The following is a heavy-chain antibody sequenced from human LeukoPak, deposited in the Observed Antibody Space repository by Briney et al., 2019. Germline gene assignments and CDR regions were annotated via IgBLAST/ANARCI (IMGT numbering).Heavy chain of an antibody. V-gene: IGHV3-23*01. CDR1: GFTFSSYA. J-gene: IGHJ4*02. Sequence: PGGSLRLSCAASGFTFSSYAMSWVRQAPGKGLEWVSAISGSGGSTYYADPVKGRFTISRDNSKNTLYLQMNSLRAEDTAVYYCAKEGGDFWSGYYRNDYWGQGTLVTVSS. CDR2: ISGSGGST. CDR3: AKEGGDFWSGYYRNDY. D-gene: IGHD3-3*01.